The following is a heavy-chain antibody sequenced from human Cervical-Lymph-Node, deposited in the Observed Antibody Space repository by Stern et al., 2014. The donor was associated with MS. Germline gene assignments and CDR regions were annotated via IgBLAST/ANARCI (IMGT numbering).Heavy chain of an antibody. J-gene: IGHJ3*01. CDR2: IKWNSGSI. V-gene: IGHV3-9*01. D-gene: IGHD1-14*01. Sequence: EVQLVESGGGLVQPGRSLRLSCAASGFIFDDFAMHWVRQAPGKGLEWVSGIKWNSGSIGYAVSVKGRFTISRDNAKNSLYLQMDSLRPEDTASYYCVKGHTWDGPLYNRFDVWGQGTLVTVSS. CDR1: GFIFDDFA. CDR3: VKGHTWDGPLYNRFDV.